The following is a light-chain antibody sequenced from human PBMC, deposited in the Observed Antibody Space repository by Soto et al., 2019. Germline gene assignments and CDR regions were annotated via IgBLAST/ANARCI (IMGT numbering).Light chain of an antibody. J-gene: IGKJ4*01. Sequence: EIVLTQSPANLSLSPGARATLSCRARQGVSSYLAWYLQKPGQAPRLLIYDASNRATGIPARFSGSGSVTDFSLTISSLEPEDYAVYYCQQRNNCPLTFGGGTKVDIK. CDR3: QQRNNCPLT. CDR2: DAS. V-gene: IGKV3-11*01. CDR1: QGVSSY.